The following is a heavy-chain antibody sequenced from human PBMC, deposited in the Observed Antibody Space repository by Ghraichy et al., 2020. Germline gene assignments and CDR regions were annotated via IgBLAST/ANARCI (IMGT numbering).Heavy chain of an antibody. V-gene: IGHV3-74*01. CDR3: TRDWRNYGMDV. D-gene: IGHD1-1*01. CDR2: NKGDGSSA. J-gene: IGHJ6*02. Sequence: LSLTCEASGFSLSNWWMHWVRQAPGKGLVWVSRNKGDGSSASHADSVRGRFTISRDNAKNTLYLQMNSLKVEDTAVYFCTRDWRNYGMDVWGQGTTVTVSS. CDR1: GFSLSNWW.